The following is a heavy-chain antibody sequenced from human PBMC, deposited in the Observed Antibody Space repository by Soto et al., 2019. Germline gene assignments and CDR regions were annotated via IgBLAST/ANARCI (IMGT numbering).Heavy chain of an antibody. J-gene: IGHJ4*02. CDR1: GFTFSSYG. V-gene: IGHV3-30*18. CDR3: AKEGQRAGYSSGWYGY. D-gene: IGHD6-19*01. CDR2: ISYDGSNK. Sequence: QVQLVESGGGVVQPGRSLRLSCAASGFTFSSYGMHWVRQAPGKGLEWVAVISYDGSNKYYADSVKGRFTISRDNSKNTLYLRMNSLRAEDTAVYYCAKEGQRAGYSSGWYGYWGQGTLVTVSA.